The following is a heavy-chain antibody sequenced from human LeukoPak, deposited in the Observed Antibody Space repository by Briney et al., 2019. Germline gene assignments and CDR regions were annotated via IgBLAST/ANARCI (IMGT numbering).Heavy chain of an antibody. J-gene: IGHJ4*02. D-gene: IGHD3-3*01. CDR1: GFTFSSYG. Sequence: GGSLRLSCAASGFTFSSYGMHWVRQAPGKGLEWVAVISYDGSDKYYADSVKGRFTISRDNSKNTLYLQMNSLRAEDTAVYYCAKDYDFWSGYSDYWGQGTLVTVSS. V-gene: IGHV3-30*18. CDR3: AKDYDFWSGYSDY. CDR2: ISYDGSDK.